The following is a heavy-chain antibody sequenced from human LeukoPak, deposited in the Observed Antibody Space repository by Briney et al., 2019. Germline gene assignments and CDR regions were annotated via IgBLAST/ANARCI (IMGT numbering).Heavy chain of an antibody. CDR2: INPNSGGT. CDR1: GYTFTGYY. V-gene: IGHV1-2*02. Sequence: GASVKVSCKASGYTFTGYYMHWVRQAPGQGLEWMGWINPNSGGTNYAQKFQGRVTMTRDTSISTAYMELSRLRSDDTAVYYCARDNPGVVIYYYYMDVWGKGTTVTVSS. CDR3: ARDNPGVVIYYYYMDV. D-gene: IGHD3-3*01. J-gene: IGHJ6*03.